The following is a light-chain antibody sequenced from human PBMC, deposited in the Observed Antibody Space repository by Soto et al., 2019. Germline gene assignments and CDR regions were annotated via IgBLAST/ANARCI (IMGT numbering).Light chain of an antibody. V-gene: IGKV3-15*01. J-gene: IGKJ4*01. CDR1: RNINRK. Sequence: ERVMTQSPATLSVSPGERATLSCRASRNINRKLAWYQQKPGQAPRLLIAGASTRATGIPARFSGSGSGTEFTLTISSLQSEDFAVYYCQQYYDYPPLIFGGGTKVEIK. CDR2: GAS. CDR3: QQYYDYPPLI.